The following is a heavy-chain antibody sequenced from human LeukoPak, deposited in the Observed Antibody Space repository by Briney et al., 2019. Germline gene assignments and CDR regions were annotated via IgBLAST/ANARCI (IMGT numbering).Heavy chain of an antibody. J-gene: IGHJ4*02. CDR2: ISYDGSNK. Sequence: SGGSLRLSCAASGFTFSSYGMHWVRQAPGKGLEWVAVISYDGSNKYYADSVKGRFTISRDNSKNTLYLQMNSLRAEDTAVYYCAKDLSYCSGGSCYSGGFDDYWGQGTLVTVSS. V-gene: IGHV3-30*18. CDR1: GFTFSSYG. CDR3: AKDLSYCSGGSCYSGGFDDY. D-gene: IGHD2-15*01.